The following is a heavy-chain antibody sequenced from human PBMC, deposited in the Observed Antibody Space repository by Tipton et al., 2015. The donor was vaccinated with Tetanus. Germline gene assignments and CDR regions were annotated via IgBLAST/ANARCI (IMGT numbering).Heavy chain of an antibody. Sequence: TLSLTCTVSGGSISSSSYYWGWIRQPPGKGLEWIGSIYYSGSTYYNPSLKSRVTISVDTSKNQFSLKLSSVTAADTAVYYCARGNGSGEFDPWGQGTLVTVSS. V-gene: IGHV4-39*07. CDR1: GGSISSSSYY. D-gene: IGHD3-10*01. J-gene: IGHJ5*02. CDR3: ARGNGSGEFDP. CDR2: IYYSGST.